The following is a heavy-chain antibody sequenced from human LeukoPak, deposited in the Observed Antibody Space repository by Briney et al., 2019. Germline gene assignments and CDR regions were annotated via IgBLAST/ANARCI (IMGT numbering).Heavy chain of an antibody. CDR1: GGSISSYY. J-gene: IGHJ3*02. CDR3: ARDNERAAAETDAFDI. V-gene: IGHV4-4*07. CDR2: IYTSGST. D-gene: IGHD6-13*01. Sequence: SETLSLTCTVSGGSISSYYWSWIRQPAGKGLEWIGRIYTSGSTNYNTSLKSRVTMSVDTSKNQFSLKLSSVTAADTAVYYCARDNERAAAETDAFDIWGQGTMVTVSS.